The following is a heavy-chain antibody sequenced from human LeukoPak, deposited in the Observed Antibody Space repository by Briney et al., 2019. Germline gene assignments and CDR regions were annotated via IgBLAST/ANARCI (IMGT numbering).Heavy chain of an antibody. CDR2: ISAYNGNT. J-gene: IGHJ4*02. Sequence: ASVKVSCKASGYTFTSYGISWVRQAPGHGLEGMGWISAYNGNTNYAQKLQGIFTMTTDTSTTTAYMELRSLRSDDTAVYYCARVAGGSYYRSFDYWGQGTLVTVSS. D-gene: IGHD1-26*01. V-gene: IGHV1-18*01. CDR3: ARVAGGSYYRSFDY. CDR1: GYTFTSYG.